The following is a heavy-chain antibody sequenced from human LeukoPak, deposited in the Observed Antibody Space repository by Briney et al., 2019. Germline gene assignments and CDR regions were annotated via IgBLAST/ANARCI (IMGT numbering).Heavy chain of an antibody. CDR3: ARQTRKVLPPDY. D-gene: IGHD1-14*01. Sequence: PGGSLRLSCAASGFTFSNYGIHWVRQAPGMGLEWVAIISSDGSYQYYVDSVKGRFTISRDNSKNTLYLQMNSLRDEDTAVYYCARQTRKVLPPDYWGQGTLVTVSS. CDR1: GFTFSNYG. J-gene: IGHJ4*02. V-gene: IGHV3-30*03. CDR2: ISSDGSYQ.